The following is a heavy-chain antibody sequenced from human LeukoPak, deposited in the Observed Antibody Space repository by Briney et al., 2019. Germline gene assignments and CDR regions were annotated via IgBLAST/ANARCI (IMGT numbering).Heavy chain of an antibody. CDR3: ARHVKEWLADY. CDR1: GYRFISYW. Sequence: GESLKISFKGSGYRFISYWIGWVRQMPGQGLEWMGIIQPGDSDTRYSPSFQGQVTISVDKSISTAYLQWSSLKASDTAMYYCARHVKEWLADYWGQGTLVTVSS. D-gene: IGHD6-19*01. CDR2: IQPGDSDT. V-gene: IGHV5-51*01. J-gene: IGHJ4*02.